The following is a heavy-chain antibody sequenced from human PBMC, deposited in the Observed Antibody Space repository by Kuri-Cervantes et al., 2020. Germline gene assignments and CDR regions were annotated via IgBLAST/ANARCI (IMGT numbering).Heavy chain of an antibody. CDR2: ITPFNGNT. Sequence: SVKVSCKASGYTFTYRYLHWVRQAPGQALEWMGWITPFNGNTNYAQKFQDRVTITRDTSASTAYMELSSLRSEDTAVYYCASTGYQLPFTDYWGQGTLVTVSS. J-gene: IGHJ4*02. V-gene: IGHV1-45*02. CDR1: GYTFTYRY. D-gene: IGHD2-2*01. CDR3: ASTGYQLPFTDY.